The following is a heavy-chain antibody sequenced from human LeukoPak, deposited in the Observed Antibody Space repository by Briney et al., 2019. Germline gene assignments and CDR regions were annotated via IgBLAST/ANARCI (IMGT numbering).Heavy chain of an antibody. CDR1: GFTVSNNY. V-gene: IGHV3-53*01. J-gene: IGHJ3*02. Sequence: GGSLRLSCTASGFTVSNNYMGWVRQAPGKGLEWVSISYSDTNTNYADSVKGRFTIPRDTSQNTLSLQMNSLRAEDTAVYYCVRKNRDFNAAFDIWGQGTVVTVSS. CDR2: SYSDTNT. D-gene: IGHD1-14*01. CDR3: VRKNRDFNAAFDI.